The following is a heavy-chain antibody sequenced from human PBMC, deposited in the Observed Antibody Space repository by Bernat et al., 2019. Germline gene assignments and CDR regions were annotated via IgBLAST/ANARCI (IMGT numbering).Heavy chain of an antibody. D-gene: IGHD4/OR15-4a*01. CDR2: ISSSSSYT. V-gene: IGHV3-11*05. Sequence: QVQLVESGGGLVKPGGSLRLSCAASGFTFSDYYMSWIRQAPGKGLEWLSYISSSSSYTSYTDSVKGRFTISRDNAKNSLYLQMNSLRAEDTAVYYCARYGATTIDYWVQGTLVTVSS. J-gene: IGHJ4*02. CDR1: GFTFSDYY. CDR3: ARYGATTIDY.